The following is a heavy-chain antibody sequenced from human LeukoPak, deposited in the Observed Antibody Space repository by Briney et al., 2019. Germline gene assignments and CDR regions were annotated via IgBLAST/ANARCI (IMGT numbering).Heavy chain of an antibody. CDR3: AKELNI. J-gene: IGHJ3*02. CDR1: GFTFSNYY. V-gene: IGHV3-11*01. CDR2: ISSSATNI. Sequence: GGSLRLSCAASGFTFSNYYMSWIRQAPGKGLEWLSYISSSATNIQYADSVRGRFTISRDNAKNSLYLQMNRLRDEDTAVYYCAKELNIWGQGTMVTVSS.